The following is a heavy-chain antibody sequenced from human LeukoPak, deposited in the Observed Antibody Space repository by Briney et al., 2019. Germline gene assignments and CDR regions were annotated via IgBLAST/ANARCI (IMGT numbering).Heavy chain of an antibody. J-gene: IGHJ4*02. CDR3: ASDSSITMVRGAPPFDY. D-gene: IGHD3-10*01. CDR1: GGSISSSSYY. Sequence: SETLPLTCTVSGGSISSSSYYWGWIRQPPGKGLEWIGSIYYSGSTYYNPSLKSRVTISVDTSKNQFSLKLSSVTAADTAVYYCASDSSITMVRGAPPFDYWGQGTLVTVSS. CDR2: IYYSGST. V-gene: IGHV4-39*07.